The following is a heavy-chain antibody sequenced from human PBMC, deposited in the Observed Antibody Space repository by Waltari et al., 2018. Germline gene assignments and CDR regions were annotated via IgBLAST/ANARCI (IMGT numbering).Heavy chain of an antibody. CDR3: ARGKETSGGENYYFYMDV. J-gene: IGHJ6*03. Sequence: EVQLVESGGGLVQPGGSLRLSCAASGFTLGTYNMNWVRQAPGKGLEWGSYIRSSGSIVMYADSVKGRLNISRDNAKNFLYLQMNSLIAEDTAVYYCARGKETSGGENYYFYMDVWGKGTTVTVSS. V-gene: IGHV3-48*04. CDR2: IRSSGSIV. CDR1: GFTLGTYN.